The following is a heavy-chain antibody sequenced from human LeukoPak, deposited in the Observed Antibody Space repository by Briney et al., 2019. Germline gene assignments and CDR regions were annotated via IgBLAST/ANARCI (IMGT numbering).Heavy chain of an antibody. D-gene: IGHD6-19*01. CDR3: ARAAYSSGWYLDY. Sequence: PSETLSLTCSVSGGSISTYYWSWIRQPPGKGLEWIGYIYYSGSTNYNPSLKSRVTISVDTSKNQFSLELSSVTAADTAVYYCARAAYSSGWYLDYWGQGTLVTVSS. J-gene: IGHJ4*02. CDR1: GGSISTYY. CDR2: IYYSGST. V-gene: IGHV4-59*01.